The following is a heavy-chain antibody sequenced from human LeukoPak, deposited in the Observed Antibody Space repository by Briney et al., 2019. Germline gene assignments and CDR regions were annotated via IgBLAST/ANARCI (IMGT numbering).Heavy chain of an antibody. J-gene: IGHJ4*02. V-gene: IGHV3-48*03. D-gene: IGHD3-16*01. CDR3: ARERGISHFDY. CDR1: GFTFSSYE. CDR2: ISSSGSTI. Sequence: GGSLRLSCAASGFTFSSYEMNWVRQAPGKGLEWVSYISSSGSTIYYADSVKGRFTISRDNAKNSLYLQMNSLRAEDTAVYYCARERGISHFDYWGQGTLVTVSS.